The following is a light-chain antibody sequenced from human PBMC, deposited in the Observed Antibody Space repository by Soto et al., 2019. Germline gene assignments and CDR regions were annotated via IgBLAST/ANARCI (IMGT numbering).Light chain of an antibody. V-gene: IGLV2-18*02. CDR2: EDI. Sequence: QSVLTQPPSVSGSPGQSVTISCTGTSSDVGSYNRVSWYQQPPGTAPKLMIYEDIKRPSGVPDRFSGSKSGNTASLTISGLQAEDEADYYCSSYTSISTVVFGGGTKLTVL. CDR1: SSDVGSYNR. CDR3: SSYTSISTVV. J-gene: IGLJ2*01.